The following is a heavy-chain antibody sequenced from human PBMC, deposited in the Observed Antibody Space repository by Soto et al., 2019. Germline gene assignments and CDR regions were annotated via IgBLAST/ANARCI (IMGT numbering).Heavy chain of an antibody. Sequence: QVQLVQSGAEVKKPGASVKVSCKASGYTFTSYGISWVRQAPGQGLEWMGWISAYNGNTNYAQKLQGRVTMTTDTSTSTAYMELRSLRSDDTAVYYCARAVWVVVVVAATPFYYGMDVWGQGTTVTVSS. J-gene: IGHJ6*02. D-gene: IGHD2-15*01. CDR1: GYTFTSYG. CDR3: ARAVWVVVVVAATPFYYGMDV. CDR2: ISAYNGNT. V-gene: IGHV1-18*01.